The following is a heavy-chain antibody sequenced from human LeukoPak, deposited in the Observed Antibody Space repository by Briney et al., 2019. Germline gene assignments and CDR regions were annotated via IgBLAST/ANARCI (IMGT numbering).Heavy chain of an antibody. CDR3: ARGFCTSGRCSKYDY. J-gene: IGHJ4*02. D-gene: IGHD2-15*01. Sequence: GGSLRRSCAASRFTFSNYWMSWVRQAPGKGLERVAKIKQDGSQRYYVDSVTGRFTISRDNAKNSLYLQINSLRADDTAVYYCARGFCTSGRCSKYDYWGQGTLVTVSS. CDR1: RFTFSNYW. V-gene: IGHV3-7*01. CDR2: IKQDGSQR.